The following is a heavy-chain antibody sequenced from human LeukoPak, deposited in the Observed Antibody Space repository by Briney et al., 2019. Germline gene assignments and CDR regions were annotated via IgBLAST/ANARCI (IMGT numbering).Heavy chain of an antibody. V-gene: IGHV1-69*05. D-gene: IGHD4-11*01. J-gene: IGHJ6*03. CDR1: GGTFSSYA. Sequence: SVKVSCKASGGTFSSYAISWVRQAPGQGLEWMGGTIPIFGTANYAQKFQGRVTITTDESTSTAYMELSSLRSEDTAVYYCATNAKSMTTVTYGYMDVWGKGTTVTVSS. CDR2: TIPIFGTA. CDR3: ATNAKSMTTVTYGYMDV.